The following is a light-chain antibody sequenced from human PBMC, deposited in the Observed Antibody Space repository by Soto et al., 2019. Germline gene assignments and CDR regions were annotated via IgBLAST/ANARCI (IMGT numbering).Light chain of an antibody. CDR1: QTMTRAY. Sequence: EIVLMQSPGTLSLSPGERATLSCRASQTMTRAYVAWYQQKPGQAPRLLIYAASYRATGISDKFSGSGSGTDFRLTISRLETEDSAFYYWHQYHSPPQTFGQGTKVEIK. CDR2: AAS. CDR3: HQYHSPPQT. J-gene: IGKJ2*01. V-gene: IGKV3-20*01.